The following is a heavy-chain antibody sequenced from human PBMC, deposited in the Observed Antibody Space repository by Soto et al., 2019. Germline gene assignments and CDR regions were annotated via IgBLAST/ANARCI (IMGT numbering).Heavy chain of an antibody. Sequence: GGSLRLSCAASGFTFSSYGMHWVRQAPGKGLEWVAVIWYDGSNKYYADSVKGRFTISRDNSKNTLYLQMNSLRAEDTAVYYCARSRIAAAGTLDYWGQGTRVTVLL. D-gene: IGHD6-13*01. J-gene: IGHJ4*02. V-gene: IGHV3-33*01. CDR3: ARSRIAAAGTLDY. CDR2: IWYDGSNK. CDR1: GFTFSSYG.